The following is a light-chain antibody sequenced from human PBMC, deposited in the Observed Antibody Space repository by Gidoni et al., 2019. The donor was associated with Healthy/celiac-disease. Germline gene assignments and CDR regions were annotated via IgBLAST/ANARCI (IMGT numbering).Light chain of an antibody. Sequence: QSALTQHRSVAGSPGQSGTISCTGTSSDGGGYNYVSWYQQHPGKAPTLMLYDLSKRPAGVPDRFSGSTSGTTASLTISGLQAEDEADYYCCSYAGSFSWVFGGGTKLTVL. CDR1: SSDGGGYNY. V-gene: IGLV2-11*01. J-gene: IGLJ3*02. CDR3: CSYAGSFSWV. CDR2: DLS.